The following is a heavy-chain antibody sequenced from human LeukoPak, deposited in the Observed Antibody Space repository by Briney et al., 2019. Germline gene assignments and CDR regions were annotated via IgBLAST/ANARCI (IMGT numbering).Heavy chain of an antibody. Sequence: GGSLRLSCAASGFTFSGSAMHWVRQASGKGLEWVGRIRSKANSYATAYAASVKGRFTISRDDSKNTAYLQLNNLKTQDRVVHYCYCHRYYYYWKGYSSDYWGQGTLVTVSS. CDR3: YCHRYYYYWKGYSSDY. CDR2: IRSKANSYAT. D-gene: IGHD3-3*01. J-gene: IGHJ4*02. V-gene: IGHV3-73*01. CDR1: GFTFSGSA.